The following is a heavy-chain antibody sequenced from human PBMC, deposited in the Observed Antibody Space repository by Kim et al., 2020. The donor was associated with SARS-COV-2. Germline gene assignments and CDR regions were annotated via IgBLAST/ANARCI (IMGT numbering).Heavy chain of an antibody. Sequence: SETLSLTCTVSGGSISSSSYYWGWIRQPPGKGLEWIGSIYYSGSTYYNPSLKSRVTISVDTSKNQFSLKLSSVTAADTAVYYCARHQEGGSLDYWGQGTLVTVSS. CDR2: IYYSGST. CDR3: ARHQEGGSLDY. V-gene: IGHV4-39*01. J-gene: IGHJ4*02. CDR1: GGSISSSSYY. D-gene: IGHD2-15*01.